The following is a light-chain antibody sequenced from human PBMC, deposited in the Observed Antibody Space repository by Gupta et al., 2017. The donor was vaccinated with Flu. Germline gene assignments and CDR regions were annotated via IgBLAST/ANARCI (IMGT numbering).Light chain of an antibody. Sequence: DIQMTQSPSTLSASVGDRVTITYRASQSISSWLAWYQQKPGKAPKLLIYKASSLESGVPSRFSGSGSGTEFTLTISSLQPDDFATYYCQQENSYPITFGGGTKVEIK. CDR2: KAS. CDR1: QSISSW. J-gene: IGKJ4*01. CDR3: QQENSYPIT. V-gene: IGKV1-5*03.